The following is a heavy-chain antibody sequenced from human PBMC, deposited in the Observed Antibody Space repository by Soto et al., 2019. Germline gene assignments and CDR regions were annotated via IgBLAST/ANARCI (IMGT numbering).Heavy chain of an antibody. CDR2: IKQDGSEK. CDR3: ARDLPRSSMITFGGDV. V-gene: IGHV3-7*01. J-gene: IGHJ6*02. D-gene: IGHD3-16*01. Sequence: GGSLRLSCAASGFTFSSYWMSWVRQAPGKGLEWVANIKQDGSEKYYVDSVKGRFTISRDNAKNSLYLQMNSLRAEDTAVYYCARDLPRSSMITFGGDVWGQGTTVTVSS. CDR1: GFTFSSYW.